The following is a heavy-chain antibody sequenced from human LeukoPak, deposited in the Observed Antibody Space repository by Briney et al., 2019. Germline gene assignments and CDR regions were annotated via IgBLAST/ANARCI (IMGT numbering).Heavy chain of an antibody. CDR3: AKDPVVYSSSWNYFDY. CDR2: ISYDGSNK. CDR1: GFTFSSYG. D-gene: IGHD6-13*01. Sequence: PGGSLRLSCAASGFTFSSYGTHWVRQAPGKGLEWVAVISYDGSNKYYADSVKGRFTISRDNSKNTLYLQMNSLRAEDTAVYYCAKDPVVYSSSWNYFDYWGQGTPVTVSS. J-gene: IGHJ4*02. V-gene: IGHV3-30*18.